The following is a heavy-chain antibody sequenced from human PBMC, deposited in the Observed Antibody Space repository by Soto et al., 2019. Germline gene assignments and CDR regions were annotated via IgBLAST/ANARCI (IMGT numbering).Heavy chain of an antibody. D-gene: IGHD3-22*01. J-gene: IGHJ4*02. CDR2: INPSGGST. CDR3: ARCCYYDSSGYYPPDY. CDR1: GYTLTELS. Sequence: ASVKVSCKVSGYTLTELSMHWVRQAPGQGLEWMGIINPSGGSTSYAQKFQGRVTMTRDTSTSTVYMELSSLRSEDTAVYYCARCCYYDSSGYYPPDYWGQGTLVTVSS. V-gene: IGHV1-46*01.